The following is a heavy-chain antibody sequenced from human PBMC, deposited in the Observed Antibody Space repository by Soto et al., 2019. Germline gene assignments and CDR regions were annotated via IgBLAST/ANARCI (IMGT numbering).Heavy chain of an antibody. CDR3: ARVSGHYYGSGQSYYYGMDV. CDR1: GGPFSSYA. J-gene: IGHJ6*02. V-gene: IGHV1-69*13. D-gene: IGHD3-10*01. CDR2: IIPNIGTS. Sequence: GASVKVSLKASGGPFSSYAISWVRQAPGQGQEWTGGIIPNIGTSNYAQKFQGRVTITADESTSTAYMELGSLRSEDTAVYYCARVSGHYYGSGQSYYYGMDVWGQGTKVTVSS.